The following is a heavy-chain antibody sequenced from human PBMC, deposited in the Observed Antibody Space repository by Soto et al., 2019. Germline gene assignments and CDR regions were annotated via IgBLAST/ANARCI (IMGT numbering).Heavy chain of an antibody. D-gene: IGHD3-22*01. CDR3: ARDSYDSSGYSFDY. CDR1: GGSISSGDYY. CDR2: IYYSGST. J-gene: IGHJ4*02. Sequence: SETLSLTCTVSGGSISSGDYYWSWIRQPPGKGLEYIGYIYYSGSTYYNPSLKSRVTISVDTSKNQFSLKLSSVTAADTAVYYCARDSYDSSGYSFDYWGQGTLVTVSS. V-gene: IGHV4-30-4*01.